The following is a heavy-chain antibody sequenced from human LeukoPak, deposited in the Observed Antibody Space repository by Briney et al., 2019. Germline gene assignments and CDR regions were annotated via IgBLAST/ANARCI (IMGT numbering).Heavy chain of an antibody. CDR1: GYIFTGYY. CDR2: INPKNGGT. CDR3: AREPARDPSFDY. V-gene: IGHV1-2*02. Sequence: GASVKVSCKASGYIFTGYYMHWVRQAPGQGLEWMGWINPKNGGTNHAQKFQGRVTMTRDTSISTAYMELSRLRSDDTAVYYCAREPARDPSFDYWGQGTLVTVSS. J-gene: IGHJ4*02.